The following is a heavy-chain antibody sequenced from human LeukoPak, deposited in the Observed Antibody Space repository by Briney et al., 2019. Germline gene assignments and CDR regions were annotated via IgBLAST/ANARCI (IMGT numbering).Heavy chain of an antibody. CDR1: GFTFSRYW. CDR2: TSTDESSI. V-gene: IGHV3-74*01. Sequence: GGSLSLSGGASGFTFSRYWMYWVRQVPGEGLVWVLGTSTDESSIRYADSVKGRFTISGDNAKDTLYLQMNSLRVEDTAVYYCARGSGNYYFDHWGQGTLVTVSS. D-gene: IGHD1-26*01. CDR3: ARGSGNYYFDH. J-gene: IGHJ4*02.